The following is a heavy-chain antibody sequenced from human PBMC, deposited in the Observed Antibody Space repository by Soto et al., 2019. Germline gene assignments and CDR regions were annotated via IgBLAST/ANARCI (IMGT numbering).Heavy chain of an antibody. D-gene: IGHD1-7*01. CDR2: IYHSGAA. CDR3: ARRCQYQLPWNYFDP. Sequence: SETLSLTCTVSGASISSGDYYWSWIRQHPGQGLEWIGYIYHSGAAYYNPSLKSRVTVSIDTSKNQFSLKLNFVTAADTAVYYCARRCQYQLPWNYFDPWCPGTLVTGSS. CDR1: GASISSGDYY. V-gene: IGHV4-31*03. J-gene: IGHJ5*02.